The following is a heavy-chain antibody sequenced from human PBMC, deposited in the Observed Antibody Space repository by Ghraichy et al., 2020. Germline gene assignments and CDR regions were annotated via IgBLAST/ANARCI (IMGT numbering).Heavy chain of an antibody. CDR1: GYTFTSYF. CDR2: INPSAGST. Sequence: ASVKVSCKASGYTFTSYFIHWVRQAPGQDLEWMGIINPSAGSTNYAQKFQGRVTITRDTSTSTVYMELSSLRSKDTAVYYCARDPRGQWLAYFDYWGQGTLVTVSS. V-gene: IGHV1-46*01. D-gene: IGHD6-19*01. J-gene: IGHJ4*02. CDR3: ARDPRGQWLAYFDY.